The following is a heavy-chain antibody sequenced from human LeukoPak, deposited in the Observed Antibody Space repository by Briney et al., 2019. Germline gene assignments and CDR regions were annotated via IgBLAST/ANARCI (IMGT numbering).Heavy chain of an antibody. J-gene: IGHJ4*02. CDR3: ARVASAWADDY. D-gene: IGHD6-19*01. Sequence: GGSLRLSCAASGFTVSSNYMSWVRQAPGKGLEWVSVIYSGGSTYYADSVKGRFTISRDDAKSSLYLQVNSLRVEDTAVYYCARVASAWADDYWGQGALVTVSS. V-gene: IGHV3-53*01. CDR1: GFTVSSNY. CDR2: IYSGGST.